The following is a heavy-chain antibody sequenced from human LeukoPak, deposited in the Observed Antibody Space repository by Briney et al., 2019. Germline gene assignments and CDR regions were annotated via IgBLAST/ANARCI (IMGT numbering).Heavy chain of an antibody. CDR2: ISYSWNT. CDR3: AKRIIEARDNGDSNWLDP. Sequence: SETLSLTCTVSGDSITNSYWNWIRQPPGGGLEWIGRISYSWNTNYNPSLKRRVILSRDTSKNQFSLELTYVTAADTAVYYCAKRIIEARDNGDSNWLDPWGQGILVTVSS. J-gene: IGHJ5*01. D-gene: IGHD4-17*01. V-gene: IGHV4-59*08. CDR1: GDSITNSY.